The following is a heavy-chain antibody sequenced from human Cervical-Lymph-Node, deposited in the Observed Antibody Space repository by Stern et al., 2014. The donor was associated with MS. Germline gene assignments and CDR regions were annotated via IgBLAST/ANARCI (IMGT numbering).Heavy chain of an antibody. Sequence: HVQLEESGAEVEKPGASVKVSCKASGYIFTDYYLHWVRQAPGQGLEGMGRINPKSGGPSYAQSFQGRVTLTRDTSITTAYIDLSRLTSDDTAVYYCTRALRIADRPSPGGHWFDPWGQGTLVIVSS. CDR2: INPKSGGP. J-gene: IGHJ5*02. CDR3: TRALRIADRPSPGGHWFDP. CDR1: GYIFTDYY. V-gene: IGHV1-2*02. D-gene: IGHD6-6*01.